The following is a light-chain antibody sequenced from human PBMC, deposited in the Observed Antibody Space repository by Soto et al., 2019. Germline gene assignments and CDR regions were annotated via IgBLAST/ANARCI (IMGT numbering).Light chain of an antibody. V-gene: IGKV1-9*01. CDR1: QDISGY. Sequence: IQLTQSPSSLSASVGDRVTITCRASQDISGYVAWYQQRPGRAPQLLIYAASALQTWVPSRFSGSGSGTDFTLTITSLQPEDFGTYYCQHPKWAFGQGTTVEI. J-gene: IGKJ1*01. CDR3: QHPKWA. CDR2: AAS.